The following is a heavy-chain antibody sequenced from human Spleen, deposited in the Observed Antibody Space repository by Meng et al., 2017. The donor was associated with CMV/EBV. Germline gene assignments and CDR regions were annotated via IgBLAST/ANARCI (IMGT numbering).Heavy chain of an antibody. Sequence: CSVSGGSISGSSYYWGWIRQSPGKGLEWIGSIYYSGGTYYNPSLKSRVTISVDTSKNQFSLKLSSVTAADTAVYYCARDSYDFFDYWGQGTLVTVSS. D-gene: IGHD3-3*01. CDR2: IYYSGGT. J-gene: IGHJ4*02. V-gene: IGHV4-39*07. CDR1: GGSISGSSYY. CDR3: ARDSYDFFDY.